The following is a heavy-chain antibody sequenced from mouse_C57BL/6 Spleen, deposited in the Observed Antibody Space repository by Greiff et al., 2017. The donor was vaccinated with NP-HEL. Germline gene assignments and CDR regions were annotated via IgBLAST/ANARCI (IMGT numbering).Heavy chain of an antibody. D-gene: IGHD1-1*02. CDR3: ARGDYGYYAMDY. CDR1: GFTFSSYG. CDR2: ISSGGSYT. Sequence: EVKLMESGGDLVKPGGSLKLSCAASGFTFSSYGMSWVRQTPVKRLEWVATISSGGSYTYYPDSVKGRFTISRDNAKNTLYLQMSSLKSEDTAMYYCARGDYGYYAMDYWGQGTSVTVSS. J-gene: IGHJ4*01. V-gene: IGHV5-6*01.